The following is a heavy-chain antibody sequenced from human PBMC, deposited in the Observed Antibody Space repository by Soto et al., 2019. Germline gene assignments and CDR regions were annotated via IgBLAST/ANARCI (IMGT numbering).Heavy chain of an antibody. D-gene: IGHD6-6*01. CDR3: AREARTLDLYLDL. V-gene: IGHV4-38-2*01. CDR1: GYSLSNDHY. J-gene: IGHJ2*01. CDR2: IFHSGST. Sequence: PSATLSLTCAVSGYSLSNDHYWVWIRQPPGKGLEWIGSIFHSGSTYYNQSLKSRVTISRDTPQNQISLNLASVTAAATAVYYCAREARTLDLYLDLWGRGTLVTVSS.